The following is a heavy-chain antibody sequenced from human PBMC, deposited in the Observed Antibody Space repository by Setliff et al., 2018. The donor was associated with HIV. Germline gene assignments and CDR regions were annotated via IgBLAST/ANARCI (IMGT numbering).Heavy chain of an antibody. D-gene: IGHD6-19*01. CDR1: GGTFGSYA. CDR2: IIPIVGQT. J-gene: IGHJ3*02. Sequence: SVKVSCKASGGTFGSYAIHWVRQAPGQGLEWMGGIIPIVGQTDYAQKFQGRFTITADTSTNTAFMELTSLTSEDTAFYYCARHHPDYSSGWLRTGVAFDIWGQGTRVTVSS. V-gene: IGHV1-69*10. CDR3: ARHHPDYSSGWLRTGVAFDI.